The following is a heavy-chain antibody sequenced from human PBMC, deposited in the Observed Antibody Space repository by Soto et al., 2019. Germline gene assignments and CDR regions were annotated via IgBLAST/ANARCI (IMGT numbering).Heavy chain of an antibody. D-gene: IGHD6-19*01. V-gene: IGHV3-23*01. CDR1: GLTFSSYA. CDR2: ISGSGGST. Sequence: LRLSCAASGLTFSSYAMSWVRQAPGKGLEWVSAISGSGGSTYYADSVKGRFTISRDNSKNTLYLQMNSLRAEDTAVYYCAKDLAYSRTAVAGHDYWGQGTLVTVSS. CDR3: AKDLAYSRTAVAGHDY. J-gene: IGHJ4*02.